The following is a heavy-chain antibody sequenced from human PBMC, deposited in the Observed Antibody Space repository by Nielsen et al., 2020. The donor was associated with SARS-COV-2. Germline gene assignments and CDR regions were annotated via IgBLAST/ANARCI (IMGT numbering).Heavy chain of an antibody. Sequence: SVKVSCKASGGSFGSNIITWVRQAPGQGLEWMGGIIPILRSTGNYAQRFQGRVTITADESTSTAYMELSSLTSEDTAVYYCGLNGIFGMDVWGQGTTVTVSS. D-gene: IGHD2-15*01. CDR2: IIPILRSTG. V-gene: IGHV1-69*13. CDR3: GLNGIFGMDV. J-gene: IGHJ6*02. CDR1: GGSFGSNI.